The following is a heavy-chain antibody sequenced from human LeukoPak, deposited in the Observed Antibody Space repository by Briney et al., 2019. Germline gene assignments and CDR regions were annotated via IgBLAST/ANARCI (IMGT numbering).Heavy chain of an antibody. D-gene: IGHD6-13*01. V-gene: IGHV3-7*01. Sequence: PGGSLRLSCAASGFTFSSYAMSWVRQAPGKGLEWVANIKEDGSEKYYLDSVKGRFTISRDNAKSLLYLQMNSLRVEDTAVYYCARERQQLDPGGVFDIWGQGTTVIVSS. CDR1: GFTFSSYA. CDR2: IKEDGSEK. CDR3: ARERQQLDPGGVFDI. J-gene: IGHJ3*02.